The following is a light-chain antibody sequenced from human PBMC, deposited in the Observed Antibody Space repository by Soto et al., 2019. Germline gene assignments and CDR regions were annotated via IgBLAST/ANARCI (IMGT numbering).Light chain of an antibody. CDR1: ISDVGSSNL. J-gene: IGLJ3*02. CDR3: QAYDYSLTAFV. CDR2: EGN. V-gene: IGLV2-23*01. Sequence: QSALTQPASVSGSPGQSITISCAGSISDVGSSNLVSWYQQHPGKVPKLIIYEGNRRPSGVSSRFSGSNSGKTASLTISGLQAEDEADYYCQAYDYSLTAFVFGGGTKLTVL.